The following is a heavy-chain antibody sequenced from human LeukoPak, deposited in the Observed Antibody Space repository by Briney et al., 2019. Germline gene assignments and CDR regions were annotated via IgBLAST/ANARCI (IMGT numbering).Heavy chain of an antibody. CDR2: ISSSSSYI. J-gene: IGHJ1*01. CDR1: GFTFSSYS. V-gene: IGHV3-21*04. Sequence: GGSLRLSCTASGFTFSSYSMNWVRQAPGKGLEWVSSISSSSSYIYYADSVKGRFTISRDNAKNSLYLQMNSLRAEDTAIYYCARDANGGAEYFQLWGQGTLVTVSS. CDR3: ARDANGGAEYFQL. D-gene: IGHD2-8*01.